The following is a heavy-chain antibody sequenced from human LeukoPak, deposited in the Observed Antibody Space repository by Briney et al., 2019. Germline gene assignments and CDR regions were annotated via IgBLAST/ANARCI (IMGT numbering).Heavy chain of an antibody. CDR1: GESVSSNSAA. D-gene: IGHD1-26*01. Sequence: SQTLSLTRAISGESVSSNSAAWSWIRQSPSKGLEWLGRTYYRSKRSNDYAVSVKSRITINPDTSKNQFSLQLNSVTPEDTAVYYCSRDLGGRFDYWGQGTLVAVSS. J-gene: IGHJ4*01. V-gene: IGHV6-1*01. CDR2: TYYRSKRSN. CDR3: SRDLGGRFDY.